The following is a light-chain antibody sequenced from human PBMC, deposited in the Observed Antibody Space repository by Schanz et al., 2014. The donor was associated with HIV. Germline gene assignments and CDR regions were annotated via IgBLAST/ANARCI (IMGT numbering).Light chain of an antibody. CDR1: SSDVGGYNY. CDR3: SSSTRRTTPVV. Sequence: QSALTQPPSASGSPGQSVTISCTGTSSDVGGYNYVSWYQQHPGKAPKLMIYEVSDRPSGVPDRFSGSKSGNTASLTVSGRQAEDEADDYCSSSTRRTTPVVFGGGTKLTVL. V-gene: IGLV2-8*01. J-gene: IGLJ2*01. CDR2: EVS.